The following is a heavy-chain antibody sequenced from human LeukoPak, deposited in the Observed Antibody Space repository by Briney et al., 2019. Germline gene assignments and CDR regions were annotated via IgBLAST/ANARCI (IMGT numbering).Heavy chain of an antibody. CDR2: IDPSDSYT. J-gene: IGHJ3*02. CDR1: GYSFINYW. D-gene: IGHD4/OR15-4a*01. Sequence: GESLKISCEGSGYSFINYWITWVRQMPGKGLEWMGRIDPSDSYTNYNPSFQGHVTISADKSINAAYLQWSSLKASDTAMYYCARRVGSGTIFDIWGQGTMVTVSS. CDR3: ARRVGSGTIFDI. V-gene: IGHV5-10-1*01.